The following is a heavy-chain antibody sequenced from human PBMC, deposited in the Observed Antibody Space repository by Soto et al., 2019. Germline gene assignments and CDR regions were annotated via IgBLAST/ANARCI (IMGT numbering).Heavy chain of an antibody. J-gene: IGHJ4*02. V-gene: IGHV3-48*02. D-gene: IGHD3-10*01. CDR1: GFTFSSYS. CDR3: VRERLVVRGVIDY. CDR2: ISSSIVTI. Sequence: GGSLRLSCAASGFTFSSYSMNWVRQAPGKGLEWVSYISSSIVTIYYADSVKGRFTISRDNAKNSLYLQMNSLRDEDTAVYYCVRERLVVRGVIDYWGQGTLVTVSS.